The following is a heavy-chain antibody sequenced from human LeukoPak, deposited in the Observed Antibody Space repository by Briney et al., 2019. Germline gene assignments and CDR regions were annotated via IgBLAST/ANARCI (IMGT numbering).Heavy chain of an antibody. CDR3: ARGGGSYGDWYFDL. Sequence: SETLSLTCTVSGGSISSYYWSWIRQPPGKGLEWIGYIYYSGSTNYNPSLKSRVTISVDTSKNQFSLKLSSVTAADTAVYYCARGGGSYGDWYFDLWGRGTLVTVSS. D-gene: IGHD1-26*01. CDR2: IYYSGST. V-gene: IGHV4-59*01. CDR1: GGSISSYY. J-gene: IGHJ2*01.